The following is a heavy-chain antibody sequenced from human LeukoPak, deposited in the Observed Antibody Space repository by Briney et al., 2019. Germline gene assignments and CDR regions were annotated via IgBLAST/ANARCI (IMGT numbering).Heavy chain of an antibody. J-gene: IGHJ4*02. Sequence: SETLSLTCTVSGGSISSYYWNWIRQPAGKGLEWIGRISTTGSTNYNPSLKSRISISAVTSKNQFSLSLTSVTAADTAVYYCGRAPYGPLDHWGQGILVTVSS. CDR1: GGSISSYY. D-gene: IGHD3-10*01. CDR2: ISTTGST. CDR3: GRAPYGPLDH. V-gene: IGHV4-4*07.